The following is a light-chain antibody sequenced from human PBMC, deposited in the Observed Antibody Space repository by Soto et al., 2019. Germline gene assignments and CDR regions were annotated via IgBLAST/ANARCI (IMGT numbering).Light chain of an antibody. V-gene: IGLV2-14*01. CDR2: EAT. Sequence: QSALTQPASVSGSPGQSITISCTGTSSDIGAYNFVSWYQQLPGKAPKLMIYEATNRPSGVSSRFSGSKSGNTASLSISGLQSEDEADYYCCSYTSSSTWVFGGGTKVTVL. CDR1: SSDIGAYNF. J-gene: IGLJ3*02. CDR3: CSYTSSSTWV.